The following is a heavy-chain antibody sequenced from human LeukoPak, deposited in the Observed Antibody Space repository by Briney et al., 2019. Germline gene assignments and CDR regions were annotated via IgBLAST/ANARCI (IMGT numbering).Heavy chain of an antibody. Sequence: GASVKVSCKASGGTFSSYAISWVRQAPGQGLEWMGRIIPILGIANYAQKFQGRVTITADKSTSTDYMELSSLRSEDTAVYYCARDLAGVALAILRSTKQWLVLGYWGQGTLVPVSS. D-gene: IGHD6-19*01. CDR3: ARDLAGVALAILRSTKQWLVLGY. CDR1: GGTFSSYA. V-gene: IGHV1-69*04. CDR2: IIPILGIA. J-gene: IGHJ4*02.